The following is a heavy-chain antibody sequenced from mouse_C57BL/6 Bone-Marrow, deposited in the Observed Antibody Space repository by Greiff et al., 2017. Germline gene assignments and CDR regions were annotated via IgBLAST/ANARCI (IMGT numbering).Heavy chain of an antibody. CDR1: GYTFTSYW. D-gene: IGHD1-1*01. J-gene: IGHJ1*03. Sequence: VQLPQPGAELVKPGASVKMSCKASGYTFTSYWITWVTQRPGQGLEWIGDIYPGSGSTNYNEKFKCKATLTVDTSSSTAYMQLSSLTSEDSAVYYCARGGSSYWYFDVWGTGTTVTVSS. CDR3: ARGGSSYWYFDV. V-gene: IGHV1-55*01. CDR2: IYPGSGST.